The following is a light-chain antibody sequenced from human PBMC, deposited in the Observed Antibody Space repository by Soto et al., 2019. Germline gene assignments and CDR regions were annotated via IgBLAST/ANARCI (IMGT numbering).Light chain of an antibody. J-gene: IGKJ5*01. CDR3: HQYNNWPRT. CDR1: QSVRNN. CDR2: GAS. Sequence: IVMKQSPATLSVTPGERATLSCRASQSVRNNLAWYQQKPGQAPSLLIYGASTRATGIPARFSGSGSGTEFTLTISSLQSEDFAVYFCHQYNNWPRTFGQGTRLEIK. V-gene: IGKV3-15*01.